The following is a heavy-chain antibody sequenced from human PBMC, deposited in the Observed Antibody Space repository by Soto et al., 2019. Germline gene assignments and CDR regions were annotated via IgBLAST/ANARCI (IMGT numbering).Heavy chain of an antibody. Sequence: QVQLVQSGSELKKPGASVKVSCKASGYTFTGYAMHWVRQAPGQRLEWMGWINAGNGNTKYSQKFQGRFTITRDTXAXTXXMELSSLRSEDTSLYYFSKGEWSYCMCGSCYYFDYFCHGTVVTVSS. CDR3: SKGEWSYCMCGSCYYFDY. V-gene: IGHV1-3*01. J-gene: IGHJ4*01. CDR2: INAGNGNT. CDR1: GYTFTGYA. D-gene: IGHD2-15*01.